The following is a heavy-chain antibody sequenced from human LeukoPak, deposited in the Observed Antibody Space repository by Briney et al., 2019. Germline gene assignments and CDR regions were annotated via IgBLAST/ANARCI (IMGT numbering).Heavy chain of an antibody. V-gene: IGHV4-59*01. Sequence: SETLSLTCTVSGGSISGYYWSWIRQPPGKGLEWIGYIYYSGSTNYNPSLKSRVTISVDTSKNQFSLKLSSVTAADTAVYYCASYLDYSNYGGTFDPWGQGTLVTVSS. CDR1: GGSISGYY. CDR3: ASYLDYSNYGGTFDP. J-gene: IGHJ5*02. CDR2: IYYSGST. D-gene: IGHD4-11*01.